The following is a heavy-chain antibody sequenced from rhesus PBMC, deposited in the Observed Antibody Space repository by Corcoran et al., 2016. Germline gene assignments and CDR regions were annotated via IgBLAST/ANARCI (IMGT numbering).Heavy chain of an antibody. V-gene: IGHV3-16*02. CDR1: GFPFSNYW. CDR2: IKNKADGGAA. D-gene: IGHD2-15*01. CDR3: ARGSTRNYFNY. J-gene: IGHJ4*01. Sequence: EVQLVESGGGLVQPGGSLRLSCAASGFPFSNYWMSWVRQAPGKGLDWVGRIKNKADGGAAAYAESVEGRFTISRDDSKNTLYLQMNSLKTEDTAVYYCARGSTRNYFNYWGRGVLVTVSS.